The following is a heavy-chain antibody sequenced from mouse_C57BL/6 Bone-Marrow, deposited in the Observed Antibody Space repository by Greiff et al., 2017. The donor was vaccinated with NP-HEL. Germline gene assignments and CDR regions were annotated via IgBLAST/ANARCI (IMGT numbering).Heavy chain of an antibody. D-gene: IGHD2-3*01. V-gene: IGHV1-81*01. CDR1: GYTFTSYG. Sequence: QVQLKQSGAELARPGASVKLSCKASGYTFTSYGISWVKQRTGQGLEWIGEIYPRSGNTYYNEKFKGKATLTADKSSCTANMEQRGLTSEDSAVYFCERMVTTGFAYWGKGTLVTVSA. J-gene: IGHJ3*01. CDR3: ERMVTTGFAY. CDR2: IYPRSGNT.